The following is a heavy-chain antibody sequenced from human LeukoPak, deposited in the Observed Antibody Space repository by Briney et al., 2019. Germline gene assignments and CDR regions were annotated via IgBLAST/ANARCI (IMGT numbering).Heavy chain of an antibody. Sequence: GGSLRLSCAASGFSFSSYAINWVRQAPGKGLEWVSSISPSSSYIHYADSAKGRFTISRDNSKNTLYLQVNSLRAEDTAVYYCAKDKDYYDSSGNFGNPTVFDYWGQGTLVTVSS. CDR2: ISPSSSYI. D-gene: IGHD3-22*01. CDR3: AKDKDYYDSSGNFGNPTVFDY. CDR1: GFSFSSYA. V-gene: IGHV3-21*04. J-gene: IGHJ4*02.